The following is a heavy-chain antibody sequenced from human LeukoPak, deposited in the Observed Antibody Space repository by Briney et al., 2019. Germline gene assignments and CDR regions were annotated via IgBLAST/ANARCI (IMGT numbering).Heavy chain of an antibody. D-gene: IGHD2-8*02. V-gene: IGHV4-39*01. Sequence: SETLSLTCTVSGGSISTLSQHWVWDRQPRGEGVEWIVSIYYTGTSFYIPSLRSRVTISVDTSKNPFSLKLSSVTASDTAVYYCARLTSTCTGGKCYQYYFDYWGQGTLVTVSS. CDR1: GGSISTLSQH. CDR3: ARLTSTCTGGKCYQYYFDY. CDR2: IYYTGTS. J-gene: IGHJ4*02.